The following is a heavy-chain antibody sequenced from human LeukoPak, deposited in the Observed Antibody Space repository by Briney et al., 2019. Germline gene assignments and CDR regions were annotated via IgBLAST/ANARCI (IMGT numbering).Heavy chain of an antibody. CDR1: GGSISSGSYY. D-gene: IGHD3-22*01. CDR3: ARHKILYNDNSSRYFDY. V-gene: IGHV4-61*02. J-gene: IGHJ4*02. CDR2: IYTSGST. Sequence: PSETLSLTCTVSGGSISSGSYYWSWIRQPAGKGLEWIGRIYTSGSTNYNPSFKSRVTISVDTSKNQFSLKLSSVTAADTAVYYCARHKILYNDNSSRYFDYWGRGTLVTVSS.